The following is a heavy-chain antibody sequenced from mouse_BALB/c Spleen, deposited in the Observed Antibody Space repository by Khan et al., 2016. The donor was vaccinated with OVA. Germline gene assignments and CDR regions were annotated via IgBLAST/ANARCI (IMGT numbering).Heavy chain of an antibody. CDR1: GYSFTTYY. V-gene: IGHV1S135*01. D-gene: IGHD2-2*01. CDR3: TRHGYVAWFTY. Sequence: EVELQQSGPELMKPGTSVKISCKASGYSFTTYYIHWVIQTHGKSLEWIGYIDPFSGGTTYNQKFKGKATLTVDKSSSTAYIHLSNLTSEDSAVYYCTRHGYVAWFTYWGQGTLVTVSA. J-gene: IGHJ3*01. CDR2: IDPFSGGT.